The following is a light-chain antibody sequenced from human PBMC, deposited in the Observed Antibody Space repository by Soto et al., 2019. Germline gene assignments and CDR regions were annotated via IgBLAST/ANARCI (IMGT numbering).Light chain of an antibody. J-gene: IGKJ5*01. CDR1: QTFSNSF. Sequence: EIVLTQSPGTLSLSPGERSTLSWRASQTFSNSFLSWFQQIPGQAPRLLIYGASMRATGIPDRFSGSGSGTDFTLTISRLEPEDFAVYYCQQCGSSSTFGQGTRLEIK. CDR3: QQCGSSST. CDR2: GAS. V-gene: IGKV3-20*01.